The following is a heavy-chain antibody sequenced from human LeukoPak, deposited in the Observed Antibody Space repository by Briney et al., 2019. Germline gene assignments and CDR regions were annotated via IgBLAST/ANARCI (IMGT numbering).Heavy chain of an antibody. CDR1: GFTFSSYA. Sequence: GGSLRLSCAASGFTFSSYAMSWVRQAPGKGLEWVSAISGSGGSTYYADSVKGRFTISRDNSKNTLYPQMNSLRAEDTAVYYCARVGWEEWEPSDAFDIWGQGTMVTVSS. V-gene: IGHV3-23*01. D-gene: IGHD1-26*01. J-gene: IGHJ3*02. CDR3: ARVGWEEWEPSDAFDI. CDR2: ISGSGGST.